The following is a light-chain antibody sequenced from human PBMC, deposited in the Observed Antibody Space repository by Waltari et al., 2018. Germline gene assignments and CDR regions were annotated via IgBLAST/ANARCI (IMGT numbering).Light chain of an antibody. CDR2: GPS. V-gene: IGKV3-20*01. CDR3: QQYNDWLQYT. Sequence: EIVLTQSPGTLSLSPGERATLSCRASQSVSSKYLAWYQRKSGQAPRLLICGPSPRAAGIPDRFSGDGSGTDFALTISRLEPEDFAVYYCQQYNDWLQYTFGQGTKLEIK. J-gene: IGKJ2*01. CDR1: QSVSSKY.